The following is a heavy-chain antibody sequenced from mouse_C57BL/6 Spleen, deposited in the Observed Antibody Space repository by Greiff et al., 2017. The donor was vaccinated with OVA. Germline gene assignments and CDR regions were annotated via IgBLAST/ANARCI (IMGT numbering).Heavy chain of an antibody. V-gene: IGHV1-64*01. D-gene: IGHD1-1*01. CDR1: GYTFTSYW. CDR3: ASDYYGSSYGYYFDY. CDR2: IHPNSGST. Sequence: VQLQQPGAELVKPGASVKLSCKASGYTFTSYWMHWVKQRPGQGLEWIGMIHPNSGSTNYNEKFKSKATLTVDKSSSTAYMQLSSLTSEDSAVYYCASDYYGSSYGYYFDYWGQGTTLTVSS. J-gene: IGHJ2*01.